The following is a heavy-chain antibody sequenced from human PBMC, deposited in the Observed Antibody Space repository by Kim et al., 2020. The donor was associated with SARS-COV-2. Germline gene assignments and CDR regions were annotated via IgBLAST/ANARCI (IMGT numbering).Heavy chain of an antibody. CDR2: INTNTGNP. CDR1: GYTFTSYA. CDR3: ARERRGKYYEFWSGYYFHYYYGMDV. Sequence: ASVKVSCKASGYTFTSYAMNWVRQAPGQGLEWMGWINTNTGNPTYAQGFTERFVFSLDTSVSTAYLQISSLKAEDTAVYYCARERRGKYYEFWSGYYFHYYYGMDVWGQGTTVTVSS. J-gene: IGHJ6*02. D-gene: IGHD3-3*01. V-gene: IGHV7-4-1*02.